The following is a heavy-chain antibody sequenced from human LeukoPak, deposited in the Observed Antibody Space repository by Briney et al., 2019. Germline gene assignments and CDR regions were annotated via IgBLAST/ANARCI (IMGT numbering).Heavy chain of an antibody. CDR1: GFSVTNNY. J-gene: IGHJ4*02. Sequence: GWSLRLSCAVSGFSVTNNYMSWVRQAPGKGLEWVSAFYVGGATYYADSVKGRFTISRDNSENTLYLQMKSLRAEDTAVYYCARGDGYNFFDYWGQGTLVTVSS. V-gene: IGHV3-53*01. D-gene: IGHD5-24*01. CDR2: FYVGGAT. CDR3: ARGDGYNFFDY.